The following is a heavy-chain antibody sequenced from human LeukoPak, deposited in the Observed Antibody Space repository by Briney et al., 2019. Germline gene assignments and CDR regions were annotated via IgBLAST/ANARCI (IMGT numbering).Heavy chain of an antibody. V-gene: IGHV4-59*01. CDR1: GGSISSYY. CDR3: AREIRGYCTNGVCYEVPWFDP. D-gene: IGHD2-8*01. Sequence: PSETLSLTCTVSGGSISSYYWSWIRQPPGKGLEWIGYIYYSGSTNYNPSLKSRVTISVDTSKNQFSLKLSSVTAADTAVYYCAREIRGYCTNGVCYEVPWFDPWGQGTLVTVSS. J-gene: IGHJ5*02. CDR2: IYYSGST.